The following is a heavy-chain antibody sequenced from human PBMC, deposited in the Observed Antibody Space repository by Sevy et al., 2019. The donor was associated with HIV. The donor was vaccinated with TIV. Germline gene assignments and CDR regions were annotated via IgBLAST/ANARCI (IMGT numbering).Heavy chain of an antibody. CDR3: TTVVVRDYYDSSGYDHDY. Sequence: GGSLRLSCAASGFTFSNAWMNWVRQAPGKGLEWVGRIKSKTDGGTTDYAAPVKGRFTISRDDSKNTLYLQMNSLKTEDTAVYYCTTVVVRDYYDSSGYDHDYWGQGTLVTVSS. CDR1: GFTFSNAW. D-gene: IGHD3-22*01. J-gene: IGHJ4*02. V-gene: IGHV3-15*07. CDR2: IKSKTDGGTT.